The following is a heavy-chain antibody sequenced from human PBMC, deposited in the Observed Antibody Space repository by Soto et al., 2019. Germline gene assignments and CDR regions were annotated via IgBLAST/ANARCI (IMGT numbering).Heavy chain of an antibody. CDR2: INHSGST. D-gene: IGHD3-3*01. CDR3: ARRQFRFLGWLPSYFDY. V-gene: IGHV4-34*01. CDR1: GGSFSGYY. Sequence: SETLSLTCAVYGGSFSGYYWSWIRQPPGKGLEWIGEINHSGSTNYNPSLKSRVTISVDTSKNQFSLKLSSVTAADTAVYYCARRQFRFLGWLPSYFDYWGPGTLVTVSS. J-gene: IGHJ4*02.